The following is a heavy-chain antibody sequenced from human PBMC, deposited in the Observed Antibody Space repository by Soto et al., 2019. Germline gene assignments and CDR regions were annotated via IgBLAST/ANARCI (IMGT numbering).Heavy chain of an antibody. V-gene: IGHV3-30*18. J-gene: IGHJ4*02. CDR3: AKEWVYDTSGWSFDY. CDR2: ISYDGSNK. Sequence: QVQLVESGGGVVQSGRSLRLSCAASGFTFSSYGMHWVRQAPGKGLEWVAVISYDGSNKYYADSLKGRFTISRDNSKNTLYLQMNSLRAEDTAVYYCAKEWVYDTSGWSFDYWGQGTLVTVSS. CDR1: GFTFSSYG. D-gene: IGHD3-22*01.